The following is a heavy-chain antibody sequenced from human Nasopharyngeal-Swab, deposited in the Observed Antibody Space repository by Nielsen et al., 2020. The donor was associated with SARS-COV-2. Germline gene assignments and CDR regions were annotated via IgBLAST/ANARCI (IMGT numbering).Heavy chain of an antibody. CDR1: GVTYRDYW. V-gene: IGHV3-7*01. Sequence: GESLKISCVASGVTYRDYWMSWVGQAPAKGLEWVASIKQDGSGKNYVDSVKGRFTISRDNAKNSLFLQMDSLRTEDTAFYYCARVGGRTSPMGSWGQGTLVTVSS. D-gene: IGHD3-10*01. J-gene: IGHJ4*02. CDR3: ARVGGRTSPMGS. CDR2: IKQDGSGK.